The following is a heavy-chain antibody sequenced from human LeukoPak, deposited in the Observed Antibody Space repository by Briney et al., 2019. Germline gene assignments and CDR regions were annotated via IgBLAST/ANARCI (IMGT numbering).Heavy chain of an antibody. J-gene: IGHJ4*02. V-gene: IGHV1-69*05. Sequence: SVKVSCKVSGYTLTELSMYWVRQAPGKGLEWMGGIIPIFGTANYAQKFQGRVTITTDESTSTAYMELSSLRSEDTAVYYCARDLWGLAAADYWGQGTLVTVSS. CDR3: ARDLWGLAAADY. D-gene: IGHD6-13*01. CDR2: IIPIFGTA. CDR1: GYTLTELS.